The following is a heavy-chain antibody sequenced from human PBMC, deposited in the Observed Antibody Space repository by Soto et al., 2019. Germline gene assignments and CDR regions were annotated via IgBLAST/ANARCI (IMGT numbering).Heavy chain of an antibody. D-gene: IGHD3-22*01. V-gene: IGHV4-30-2*01. J-gene: IGHJ4*02. CDR1: GDSISSGGYS. CDR2: IYHSGGT. Sequence: QLQLQESGSGLVKPSQTLSLTCDVSGDSISSGGYSWDWTRQPPGKGREWIGYIYHSGGTDYNPSLKYRVTITGDSSNTKFSLKLNSVTAANTAVYYCARDSRSGYYVEYWGQGTLVTVSS. CDR3: ARDSRSGYYVEY.